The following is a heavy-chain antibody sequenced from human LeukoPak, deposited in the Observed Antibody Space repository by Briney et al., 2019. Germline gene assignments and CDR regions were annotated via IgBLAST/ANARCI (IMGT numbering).Heavy chain of an antibody. V-gene: IGHV4-39*01. CDR1: GGSISSSPYY. CDR2: IYYSGST. Sequence: PSETLSLTCTVSGGSISSSPYYWGWIRRPPGKGLEWIGSIYYSGSTYYNPSLKSRVTASVDTSKNQFSLKLSSVTAADTAVYYCVRGSTLRHYQYWGQGTLVTVSS. CDR3: VRGSTLRHYQY. J-gene: IGHJ4*02. D-gene: IGHD3-16*01.